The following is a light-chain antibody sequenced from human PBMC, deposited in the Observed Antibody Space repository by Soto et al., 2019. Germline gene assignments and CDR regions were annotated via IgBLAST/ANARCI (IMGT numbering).Light chain of an antibody. CDR2: KAS. J-gene: IGKJ1*01. Sequence: DIQMTQSPSTLSGTIGDRDTITGRASQTSGRWLAWYQQKPGKAPKLXIYKASTLKSGVPSRFSGSGSGTEFTLTISSLQPDDFETYDCQHYNRYSEAFGQGTKVDI. V-gene: IGKV1-5*03. CDR1: QTSGRW. CDR3: QHYNRYSEA.